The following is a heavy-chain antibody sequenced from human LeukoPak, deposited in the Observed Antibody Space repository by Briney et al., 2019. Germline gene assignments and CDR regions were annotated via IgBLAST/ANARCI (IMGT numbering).Heavy chain of an antibody. CDR3: AKDPARIAVAVRYFDY. CDR1: GFTFSSYG. V-gene: IGHV3-30*18. D-gene: IGHD6-19*01. CDR2: ISYDGSNK. J-gene: IGHJ4*02. Sequence: GGSLRLSCAASGFTFSSYGMHWVRQAPGKGLEWVAVISYDGSNKYYADSVKGRFTISRDNSKSTLYLQMNSLRAEDTAVYYCAKDPARIAVAVRYFDYWGQGTLVTVSS.